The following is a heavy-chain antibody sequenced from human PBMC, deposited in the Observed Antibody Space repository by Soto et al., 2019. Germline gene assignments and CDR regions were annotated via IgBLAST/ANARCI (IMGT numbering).Heavy chain of an antibody. CDR3: ASHSYGYIFYAY. V-gene: IGHV4-30-4*01. CDR2: IYYSGST. J-gene: IGHJ4*02. CDR1: GSSISSGDYY. Sequence: QVQLQESGPGLVKPSQTLSLTCTVSGSSISSGDYYWSWIRQPPGKGLEWLGYIYYSGSTYYNPSPXTXXTPSVHASKNQSPPKLRPVTAAATAVYYCASHSYGYIFYAYWGQGTLVTVSS. D-gene: IGHD5-18*01.